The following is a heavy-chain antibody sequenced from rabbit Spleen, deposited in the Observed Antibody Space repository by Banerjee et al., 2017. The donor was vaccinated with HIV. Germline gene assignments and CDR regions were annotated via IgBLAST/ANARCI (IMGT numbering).Heavy chain of an antibody. CDR2: INMFTGKS. D-gene: IGHD1-1*01. CDR1: GFDFTSYYM. Sequence: QEQLKESGGGLVQPGGSLKLSCKASGFDFTSYYMSWVRQAPGKGLEWIACINMFTGKSVYASWAKGRFIMSRPSSTTVTLQMTSLTVADTATYFCARDLIAAIGWNFNLWGPGTLVTVS. V-gene: IGHV1S45*01. J-gene: IGHJ4*01. CDR3: ARDLIAAIGWNFNL.